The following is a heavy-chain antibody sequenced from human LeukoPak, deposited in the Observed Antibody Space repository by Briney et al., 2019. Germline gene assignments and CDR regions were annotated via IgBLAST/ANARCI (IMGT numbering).Heavy chain of an antibody. CDR3: AKVSLRWWGYVDY. Sequence: GGSLRLSCAASGFTFSTYWMHWVRHAPGKGLVWVSRSNSDGSTTTYADSVKGRFTISRDNSKNTLYLQMNSLRAEDTAVYYCAKVSLRWWGYVDYWGQGTLVTVSS. J-gene: IGHJ4*02. CDR1: GFTFSTYW. D-gene: IGHD4-23*01. V-gene: IGHV3-74*01. CDR2: SNSDGSTT.